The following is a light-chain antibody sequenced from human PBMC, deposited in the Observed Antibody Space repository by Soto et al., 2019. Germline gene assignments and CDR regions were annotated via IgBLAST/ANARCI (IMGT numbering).Light chain of an antibody. J-gene: IGKJ2*01. V-gene: IGKV3-15*01. CDR2: DAS. Sequence: EIVLTQSPAILSASPGERATISCRASQSISRSLAWYQQKPGQAPRLLISDASTRSTGIPARFSGSGSGTEFTLTISSLQSEDFALYYCHQYNSWPPGTFGQGTKVEIK. CDR1: QSISRS. CDR3: HQYNSWPPGT.